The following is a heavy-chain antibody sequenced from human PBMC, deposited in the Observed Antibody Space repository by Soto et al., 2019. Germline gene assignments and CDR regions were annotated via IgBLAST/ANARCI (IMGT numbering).Heavy chain of an antibody. Sequence: SETLSLTCTVSGGSIIRSSTYYWGWIRQPPGKGLEWIGSMLYSGSTYYSPSLKSRVTISVDTSKNQFSLKLSSVTAADTAVYYCARHHDYVWGSYRWALDYWGQGTVVTVSS. CDR3: ARHHDYVWGSYRWALDY. CDR1: GGSIIRSSTYY. D-gene: IGHD3-16*02. V-gene: IGHV4-39*01. CDR2: MLYSGST. J-gene: IGHJ4*02.